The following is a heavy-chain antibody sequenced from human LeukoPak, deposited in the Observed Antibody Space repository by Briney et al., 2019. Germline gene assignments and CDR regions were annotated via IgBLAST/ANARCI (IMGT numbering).Heavy chain of an antibody. J-gene: IGHJ4*02. V-gene: IGHV4-34*01. CDR3: VRGGVYGSAVYFDY. D-gene: IGHD6-13*01. CDR1: GGSFSGYY. CDR2: INHSGST. Sequence: SETLSLTCAVYGGSFSGYYWSWIRQPPGKGLEWIGEINHSGSTNYNPSLKSRVTISVDTSKNQFSLKLSAVTAADTAVYYCVRGGVYGSAVYFDYWGQGTLVTVSS.